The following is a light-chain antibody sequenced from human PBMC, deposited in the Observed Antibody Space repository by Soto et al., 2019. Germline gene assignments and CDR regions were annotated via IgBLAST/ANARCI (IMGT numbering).Light chain of an antibody. Sequence: DIPMTQSPSSLSASVGDRVTITCQASQAISNYLNWYQQKPGKAPKLLIYDASNLETGVPSRFSGSXSGTDFTFTIXSLXXXXXATYYCQQYDNLPLTFGQGTRLEIK. CDR2: DAS. CDR3: QQYDNLPLT. J-gene: IGKJ5*01. V-gene: IGKV1-33*01. CDR1: QAISNY.